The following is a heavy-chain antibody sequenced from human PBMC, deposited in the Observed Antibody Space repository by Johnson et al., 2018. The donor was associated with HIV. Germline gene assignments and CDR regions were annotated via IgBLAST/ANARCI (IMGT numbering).Heavy chain of an antibody. D-gene: IGHD5/OR15-5a*01. CDR1: GFTVSSNY. CDR2: IYSGGST. CDR3: ARLSKGGFDAFDI. J-gene: IGHJ3*02. V-gene: IGHV3-66*01. Sequence: VHLVESGGGLVQPGGSLRLSCEASGFTVSSNYMNWVRQAPGKGLEWVSVIYSGGSTYYADSVKGRFTISRDNSKNTLHLQMNSLRGEDTAGYYCARLSKGGFDAFDIWGQGTMVTVSS.